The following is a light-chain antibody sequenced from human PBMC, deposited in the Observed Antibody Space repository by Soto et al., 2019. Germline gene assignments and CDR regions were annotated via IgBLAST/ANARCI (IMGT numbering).Light chain of an antibody. V-gene: IGKV1-5*01. CDR1: QTISNW. CDR2: DAS. Sequence: IQMTQSPSTLSASVGDRVTITCRASQTISNWLAWYQQKPGKAPKLLIYDASSLQSGVPSRFSGSGSGTEFTLTISSLQPDDFATYYCQQYSNYSPWTFGRGTKVEIK. J-gene: IGKJ1*01. CDR3: QQYSNYSPWT.